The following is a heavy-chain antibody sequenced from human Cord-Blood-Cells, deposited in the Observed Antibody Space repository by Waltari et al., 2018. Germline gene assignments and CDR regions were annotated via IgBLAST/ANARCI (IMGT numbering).Heavy chain of an antibody. J-gene: IGHJ4*02. CDR1: GFTFSSSW. CDR2: IKQDGSEK. Sequence: EVQLVESGGGLVQPGGSLRLSCAASGFTFSSSWMSWVRQAPGKGLEWVANIKQDGSEKYYVDSVKGRFTISRDNAKNSLYLQMNSLRAEDTAVYYCARAVEQLTPIDYWGQGTLVTVSS. V-gene: IGHV3-7*01. D-gene: IGHD6-13*01. CDR3: ARAVEQLTPIDY.